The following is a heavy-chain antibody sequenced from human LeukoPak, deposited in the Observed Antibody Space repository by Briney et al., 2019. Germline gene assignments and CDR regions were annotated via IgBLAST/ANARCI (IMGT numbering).Heavy chain of an antibody. CDR1: GFTFDDYA. V-gene: IGHV3-9*01. Sequence: PGGSLRLSCAASGFTFDDYAMHWVRQAPGKGLEWVSGISWNSGSIGYADSVKGRFTISRDNAKNSLYLQMNSLRAEDTALYYCAKSQGTYYYYGMDVWGQGTTVTVPS. J-gene: IGHJ6*02. CDR3: AKSQGTYYYYGMDV. D-gene: IGHD1-1*01. CDR2: ISWNSGSI.